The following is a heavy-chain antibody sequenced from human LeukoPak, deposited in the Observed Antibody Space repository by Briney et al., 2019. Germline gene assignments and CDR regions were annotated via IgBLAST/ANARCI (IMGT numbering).Heavy chain of an antibody. CDR1: GFTFSSYW. D-gene: IGHD2-15*01. CDR2: INSDGSTT. CDR3: ARGRGSGCSDY. Sequence: SGGSLRLSCAASGFTFSSYWMHWVRQAPGKGLVWVARINSDGSTTSYADSVKGRFTISRDNARNTLYLQMNSLRAEDTAVYYCARGRGSGCSDYWGQGTLVTVSS. V-gene: IGHV3-74*01. J-gene: IGHJ4*02.